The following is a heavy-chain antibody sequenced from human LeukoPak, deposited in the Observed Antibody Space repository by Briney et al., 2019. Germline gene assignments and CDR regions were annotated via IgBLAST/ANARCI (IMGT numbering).Heavy chain of an antibody. CDR3: ARSLGTYGNSYPDY. CDR1: GFTLSSYW. V-gene: IGHV3-74*01. CDR2: ISSDERST. Sequence: PGGSLRLSCTASGFTLSSYWMHWVRQAPGRGLVWVSRISSDERSTTYADSVKGRFTISRDNAKNTLYLQMNSLRAEDTAVYYCARSLGTYGNSYPDYWGQGTLVTVSS. D-gene: IGHD4-23*01. J-gene: IGHJ4*02.